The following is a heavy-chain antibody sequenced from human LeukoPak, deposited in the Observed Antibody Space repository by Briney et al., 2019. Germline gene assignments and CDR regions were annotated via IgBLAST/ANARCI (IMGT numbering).Heavy chain of an antibody. CDR3: ARTTPDYDFWSGYPPTYWYFDL. CDR2: MNPNSGNT. J-gene: IGHJ2*01. V-gene: IGHV1-8*03. Sequence: ASVKVSCKASGYTFTSYGISWVRQAPGQGLEWMGWMNPNSGNTGYAQKFQGRVTITRNTSISTAYMELSSLRSEDTAVYYCARTTPDYDFWSGYPPTYWYFDLWGRGTLVTVSS. D-gene: IGHD3-3*01. CDR1: GYTFTSYG.